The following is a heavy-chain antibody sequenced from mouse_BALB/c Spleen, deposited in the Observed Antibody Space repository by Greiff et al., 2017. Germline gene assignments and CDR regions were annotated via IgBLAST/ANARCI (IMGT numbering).Heavy chain of an antibody. CDR2: IYPGDGDT. V-gene: IGHV1-87*01. J-gene: IGHJ2*01. CDR1: GYTFTSYW. Sequence: QVQLQQSGAELARPGASVKLSCKASGYTFTSYWMQWVKQRPGQGLEWIGAIYPGDGDTRYTQKFKGKATLTADKSSSTAYMQLSSLASEDSAVYYCARYGGNYAFDYWGQGTTLTVSS. CDR3: ARYGGNYAFDY. D-gene: IGHD1-1*02.